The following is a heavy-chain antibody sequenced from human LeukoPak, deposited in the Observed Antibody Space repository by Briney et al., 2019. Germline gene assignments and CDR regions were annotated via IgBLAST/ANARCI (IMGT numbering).Heavy chain of an antibody. CDR1: GGSLSGYY. CDR3: ARGYYYDSSGLKPFDY. CDR2: INHSGST. Sequence: SETLSLTCAVYGGSLSGYYWSWIRQPPGKRLEWIGEINHSGSTNYNPSLKSRVTISVDTSKNQFSLKLSSVTAADTAVYYCARGYYYDSSGLKPFDYWGQGTLVTVSS. V-gene: IGHV4-34*01. J-gene: IGHJ4*02. D-gene: IGHD3-22*01.